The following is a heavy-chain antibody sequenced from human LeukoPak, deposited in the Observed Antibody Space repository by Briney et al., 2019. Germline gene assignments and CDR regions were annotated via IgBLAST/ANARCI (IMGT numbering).Heavy chain of an antibody. J-gene: IGHJ3*02. CDR3: ARVPRSGWPWDYAFDI. D-gene: IGHD6-19*01. CDR2: IYYSGST. Sequence: SETLSLTCTVSGGSISSGGYYWSWIRQHPGKGLEWIGYIYYSGSTYYNPSLKSRVTISVDTSKNQFSLKLSSVTAADTAVYYCARVPRSGWPWDYAFDIWGQGTMVTVSP. CDR1: GGSISSGGYY. V-gene: IGHV4-31*03.